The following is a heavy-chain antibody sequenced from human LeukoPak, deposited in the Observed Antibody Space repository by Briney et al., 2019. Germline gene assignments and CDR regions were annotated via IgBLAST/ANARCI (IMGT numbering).Heavy chain of an antibody. D-gene: IGHD2-2*02. CDR3: AKDLCSSTSCYTANWFDP. V-gene: IGHV3-53*01. CDR2: IYSGGST. CDR1: GFTVSSNY. Sequence: GGSLRLSCAASGFTVSSNYMSWVRQAPGKGLEWVSVIYSGGSTYYADSVKGRFTIYRDNSKNTLYLQMNSLRAEDTAVYYCAKDLCSSTSCYTANWFDPWGQGTLVTVSS. J-gene: IGHJ5*02.